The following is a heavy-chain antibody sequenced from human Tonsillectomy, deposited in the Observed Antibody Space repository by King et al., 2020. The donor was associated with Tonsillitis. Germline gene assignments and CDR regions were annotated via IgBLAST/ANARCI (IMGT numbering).Heavy chain of an antibody. V-gene: IGHV4-59*02. CDR3: QREKDYFDSNGYSLGAFDI. CDR1: GGSVTSYY. D-gene: IGHD3-22*01. J-gene: IGHJ3*02. Sequence: VQLQESGPGLVKPSETLSLTCTVSGGSVTSYYWSWIRQPPGKGLEWIGDIHSSGRTDYNPSLNSRFTVSVDISKNHFSLKMRSVTAGDTAMSYCQREKDYFDSNGYSLGAFDIWGQGTMVTVSS. CDR2: IHSSGRT.